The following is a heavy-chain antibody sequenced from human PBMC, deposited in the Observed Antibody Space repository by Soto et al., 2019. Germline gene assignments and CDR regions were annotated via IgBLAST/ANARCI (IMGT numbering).Heavy chain of an antibody. V-gene: IGHV3-15*01. CDR1: GFTFSNAW. D-gene: IGHD6-6*01. Sequence: PGGSLRLSCAASGFTFSNAWMSWVRQAPGKGLEWVGRIKSKTDGGTTDYAAPVKGRFTISRDDSKNTLYLQMNSLKTEDTAVYYCTWARRNPHFRYYYYGMDVWGQGTTVTVSS. CDR2: IKSKTDGGTT. CDR3: TWARRNPHFRYYYYGMDV. J-gene: IGHJ6*02.